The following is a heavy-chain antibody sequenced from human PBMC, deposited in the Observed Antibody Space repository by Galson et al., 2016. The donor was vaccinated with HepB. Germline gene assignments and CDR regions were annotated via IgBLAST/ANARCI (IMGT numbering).Heavy chain of an antibody. CDR1: VDSVSSDVYF. V-gene: IGHV4-31*11. CDR2: IYYSGST. J-gene: IGHJ4*02. D-gene: IGHD5-12*01. CDR3: ARRGYPGYDPCFDY. Sequence: TLSLTCAVSVDSVSSDVYFWSWIRQHPGKGLEWIGYIYYSGSTYYAPSLRNRVSIPVDTSKNQFSLELTSVTAADTAVYFCARRGYPGYDPCFDYWGQGSLVTVSA.